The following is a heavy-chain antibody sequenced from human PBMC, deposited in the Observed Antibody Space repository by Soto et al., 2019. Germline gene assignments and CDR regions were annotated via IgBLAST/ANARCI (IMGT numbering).Heavy chain of an antibody. V-gene: IGHV4-31*03. CDR1: GGSISSGGYY. Sequence: PSETLSLTCTVSGGSISSGGYYWSWIRQHPGKGLEWIGYIYYSGSTYYNPSLKSRVTISVDTSKNQFSLKLSSVTAADTAVYYCARVGAVDGVDPWGQGTLVTVSS. CDR3: ARVGAVDGVDP. CDR2: IYYSGST. J-gene: IGHJ5*02. D-gene: IGHD5-12*01.